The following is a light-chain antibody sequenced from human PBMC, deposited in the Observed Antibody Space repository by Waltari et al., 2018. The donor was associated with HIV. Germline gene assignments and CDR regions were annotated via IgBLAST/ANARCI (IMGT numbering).Light chain of an antibody. CDR3: SSYTSNNTWV. Sequence: QSALTQPASVSGSLGQSITISCTGTCGDTGDSNYVSWYQQHPGEVPKVLIFSVSNRPSGVSSRFSGSKAGNTASLTLSGLQAEDEADYYCSSYTSNNTWVFGGGTKLTVL. CDR2: SVS. CDR1: CGDTGDSNY. J-gene: IGLJ3*02. V-gene: IGLV2-14*03.